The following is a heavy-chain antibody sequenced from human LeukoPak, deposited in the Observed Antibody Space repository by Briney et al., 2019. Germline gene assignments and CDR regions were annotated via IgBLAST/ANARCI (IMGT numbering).Heavy chain of an antibody. CDR1: GYTFTGYY. CDR2: INPNSGGT. CDR3: ARDRNCRSTGGKHEYYLDY. D-gene: IGHD2-2*01. V-gene: IGHV1-2*04. Sequence: GASVKVSCKASGYTFTGYYMHWVRQAPGQGLEWMGWINPNSGGTNYAQKFQGWVTMTRDTSISTAYMELSRLRSDDTAVYYCARDRNCRSTGGKHEYYLDYWGQGTLFTFS. J-gene: IGHJ4*02.